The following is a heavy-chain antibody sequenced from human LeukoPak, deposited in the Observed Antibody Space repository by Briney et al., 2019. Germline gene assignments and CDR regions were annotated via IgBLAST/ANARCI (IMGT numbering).Heavy chain of an antibody. D-gene: IGHD3-9*01. Sequence: SETLSLTCTVSGGSISSYYWSWIRQPPGKGLEWIGYIAYSGSTNYNPSLKSRVPISIYTSKNHFSLKLRSVTAADTSIYYCARQGYDILTGYIDAFDIWGQGTMVTVSS. V-gene: IGHV4-59*08. J-gene: IGHJ3*02. CDR2: IAYSGST. CDR3: ARQGYDILTGYIDAFDI. CDR1: GGSISSYY.